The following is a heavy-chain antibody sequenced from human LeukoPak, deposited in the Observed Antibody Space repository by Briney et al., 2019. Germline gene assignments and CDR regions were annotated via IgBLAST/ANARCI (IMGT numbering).Heavy chain of an antibody. CDR2: ISYDGSNK. V-gene: IGHV3-30-3*01. CDR1: GFTFSSYA. D-gene: IGHD3-22*01. CDR3: ARFTYYDSSGSPGY. J-gene: IGHJ4*02. Sequence: PGGSLRLSCAASGFTFSSYAMHWVRQAPGKGLEWVVVISYDGSNKYYADSVKGRFTISRDNSKNTLYLQMNSLRAEDTAVYYCARFTYYDSSGSPGYWGQGTLVTVSS.